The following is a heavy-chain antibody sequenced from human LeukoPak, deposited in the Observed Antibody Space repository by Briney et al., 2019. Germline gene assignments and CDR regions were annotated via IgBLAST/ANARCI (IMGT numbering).Heavy chain of an antibody. CDR3: ARDSPLERGDDAFDI. CDR2: IYYSGST. Sequence: PSETLSLTCTASGGSISSHYWSWIRQPPGKGLEWIGYIYYSGSTNYNPSLKSRVTISVDTSKNQFSLKLSSVTAADTAVYYCARDSPLERGDDAFDIWGQGTMVTVSS. J-gene: IGHJ3*02. D-gene: IGHD3-10*01. V-gene: IGHV4-59*11. CDR1: GGSISSHY.